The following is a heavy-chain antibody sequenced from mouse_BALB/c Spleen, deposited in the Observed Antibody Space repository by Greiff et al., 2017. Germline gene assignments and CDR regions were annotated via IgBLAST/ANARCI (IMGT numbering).Heavy chain of an antibody. Sequence: EVHLVESGGGLVQPGGSLKLSCAASGFTFSSYTMSWVRQTPEKRLEWVAYISNGGGSTYYPDTVKGRFTISRDNAKNTLYLQMSSLKSEDTAMYYCARHSYRYDRAMDYWGQGTSVTVSS. D-gene: IGHD2-14*01. CDR3: ARHSYRYDRAMDY. CDR1: GFTFSSYT. V-gene: IGHV5-12-2*01. J-gene: IGHJ4*01. CDR2: ISNGGGST.